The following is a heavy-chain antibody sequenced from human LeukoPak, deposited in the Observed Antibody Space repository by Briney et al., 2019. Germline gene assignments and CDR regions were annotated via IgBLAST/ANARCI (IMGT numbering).Heavy chain of an antibody. Sequence: ASVKVSCKASGYSFFNTGTTWVRQAPGQGPAWIGWVSTYTGNTNYAEKVQGRVTMTTDTSTDTAYMELRSLISDDTAVYYCGRDEDIPTYPNWIETWGQGTLVTVSS. CDR2: VSTYTGNT. D-gene: IGHD2-2*03. CDR3: GRDEDIPTYPNWIET. CDR1: GYSFFNTG. V-gene: IGHV1-18*01. J-gene: IGHJ5*02.